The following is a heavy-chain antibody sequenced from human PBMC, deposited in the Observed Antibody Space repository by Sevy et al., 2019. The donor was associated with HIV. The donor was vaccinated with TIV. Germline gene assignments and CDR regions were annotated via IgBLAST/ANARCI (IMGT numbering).Heavy chain of an antibody. CDR2: FDPEDGET. D-gene: IGHD2-2*01. V-gene: IGHV1-24*01. CDR3: ATRSGQLPKGWFDP. Sequence: ASVKVSCKVSGYTLTELSMHWVRQAPGKGLEWMGGFDPEDGETIYAQKFQGRVTMTEDTSTDTAYMELSSLRSEDTAGYYCATRSGQLPKGWFDPWGQGTLVTVSS. J-gene: IGHJ5*02. CDR1: GYTLTELS.